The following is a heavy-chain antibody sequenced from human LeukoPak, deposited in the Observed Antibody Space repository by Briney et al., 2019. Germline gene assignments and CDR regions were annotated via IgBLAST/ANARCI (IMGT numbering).Heavy chain of an antibody. V-gene: IGHV1-46*01. D-gene: IGHD6-13*01. CDR3: ARATPIAAAANEGDFDY. Sequence: ASVTVSCKASGYTFTSYYMHWVRQAPGQGLEWMGIINPSGGSTSYAQKFQGRVTMTRDTSTSTVYMGLSSLRSEDTAVYYCARATPIAAAANEGDFDYWGQGTLVTVSS. J-gene: IGHJ4*02. CDR2: INPSGGST. CDR1: GYTFTSYY.